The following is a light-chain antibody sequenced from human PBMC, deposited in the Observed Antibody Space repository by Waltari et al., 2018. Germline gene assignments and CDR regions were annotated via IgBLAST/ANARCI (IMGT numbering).Light chain of an antibody. V-gene: IGLV2-23*02. CDR1: SSDVGGYNY. CDR3: CSYAGSSTSV. Sequence: QSALTQPASVSGSPGQSITISCTGTSSDVGGYNYVSWYQQHPGKAPKLMLYDVSERPSGVSNRFSGSKSGNTASLTISGLQAEDESDYYCCSYAGSSTSVFGTGTKVTVL. J-gene: IGLJ1*01. CDR2: DVS.